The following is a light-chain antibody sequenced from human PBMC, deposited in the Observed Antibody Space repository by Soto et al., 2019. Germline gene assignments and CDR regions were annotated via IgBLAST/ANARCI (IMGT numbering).Light chain of an antibody. CDR3: CSYGGGRTPLG. J-gene: IGLJ2*01. CDR1: RSDVGGYKY. Sequence: QSALTQPRSVSGSPGQSVTISCTGSRSDVGGYKYVSWYQQFPGKPPKLLIYDVARRPSGVPGRFSGSKSGNTASLTISGLQAEDEADYYCCSYGGGRTPLGFGGGTKVTVL. V-gene: IGLV2-11*01. CDR2: DVA.